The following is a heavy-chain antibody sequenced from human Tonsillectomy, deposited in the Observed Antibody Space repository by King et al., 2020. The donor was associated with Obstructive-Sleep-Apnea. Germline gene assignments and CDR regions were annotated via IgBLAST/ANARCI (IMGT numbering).Heavy chain of an antibody. CDR2: IYTSGST. D-gene: IGHD2-15*01. CDR3: ARGYCSGGSCVSYNWFDP. V-gene: IGHV4-4*07. CDR1: GGSISSYY. Sequence: VQLQESGPGLVKPSETLSLTCTVSGGSISSYYWSWIRQPAGKGLEWIVRIYTSGSTNYNPSLKIRVTMEVDTTKNQFSLKPSSVTAADTAVYYCARGYCSGGSCVSYNWFDPWGQGTLVTVSS. J-gene: IGHJ5*02.